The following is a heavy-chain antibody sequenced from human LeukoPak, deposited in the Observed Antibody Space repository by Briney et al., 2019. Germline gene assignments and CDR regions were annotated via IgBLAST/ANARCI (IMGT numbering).Heavy chain of an antibody. J-gene: IGHJ4*02. V-gene: IGHV3-48*04. Sequence: PGGSLRLSCAASGFTFSSYSMNWVRQAPGKGLEWVSYISSSSSTIYYADSVKGRFTISRDNAKNSLYLQMNSLRAEDTAVYYCASQNDGASFQAGYYDSSGYYYFYWGQGTLVTVSS. CDR2: ISSSSSTI. CDR3: ASQNDGASFQAGYYDSSGYYYFY. CDR1: GFTFSSYS. D-gene: IGHD3-22*01.